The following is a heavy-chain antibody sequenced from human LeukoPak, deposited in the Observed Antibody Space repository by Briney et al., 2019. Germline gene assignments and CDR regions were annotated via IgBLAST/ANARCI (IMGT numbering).Heavy chain of an antibody. V-gene: IGHV3-30*04. CDR3: AKDSLDY. J-gene: IGHJ4*02. Sequence: GGSLRLSCAASGFTFSSYAMHWVRQAPGKGLEWVAVISYDGSNKYYADSVKGRFTISRDNSKNTLYLQMNSLRAEDTAVYYCAKDSLDYWGQGTLVTVSS. CDR2: ISYDGSNK. CDR1: GFTFSSYA.